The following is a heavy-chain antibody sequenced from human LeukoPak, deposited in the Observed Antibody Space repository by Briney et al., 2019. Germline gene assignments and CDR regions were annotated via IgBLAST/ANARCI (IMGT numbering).Heavy chain of an antibody. Sequence: GGSLRLCCAASGFRFSDYYMNWIRQAPGKGLEWISYISNSAGTTFYADSVKGRFTISRDSAKNSLFLHMSSLQAEDTAVYYCATTHGNFDWLMYYWGQGTLVTVSS. D-gene: IGHD3-9*01. CDR2: ISNSAGTT. J-gene: IGHJ4*02. CDR1: GFRFSDYY. V-gene: IGHV3-11*04. CDR3: ATTHGNFDWLMYY.